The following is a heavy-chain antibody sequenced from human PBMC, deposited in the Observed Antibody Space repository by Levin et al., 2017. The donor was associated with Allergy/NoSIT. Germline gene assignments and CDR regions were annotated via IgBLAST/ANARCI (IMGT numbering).Heavy chain of an antibody. V-gene: IGHV3-30*18. J-gene: IGHJ1*01. D-gene: IGHD3-10*01. CDR1: GFTFSSYG. CDR2: ISYDGSNK. Sequence: LSLTCAASGFTFSSYGMHWVRQAPGKGLEWVAVISYDGSNKYYADSVKGRFTISRDNSKNTLYLQMNSLRAEDTAVYYCAKSPNGHYYGSGSYYQEEYFQHWGQGTLVTVSS. CDR3: AKSPNGHYYGSGSYYQEEYFQH.